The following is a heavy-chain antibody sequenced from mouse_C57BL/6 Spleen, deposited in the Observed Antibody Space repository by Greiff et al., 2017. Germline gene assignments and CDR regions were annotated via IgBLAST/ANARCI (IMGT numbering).Heavy chain of an antibody. V-gene: IGHV1-69*01. CDR2: IDPSDSYT. CDR1: GYTFTSYW. CDR3: TRIIATARTFDY. J-gene: IGHJ2*01. D-gene: IGHD1-2*01. Sequence: QVQLQQPGAELVMPGASVKLSCKASGYTFTSYWMHWVKQRPGQGLEWIGEIDPSDSYTNYNQKFKGKSTLTVDKSSSTAYMQLSSLTSEDSAVYICTRIIATARTFDYWGQGATLTVSS.